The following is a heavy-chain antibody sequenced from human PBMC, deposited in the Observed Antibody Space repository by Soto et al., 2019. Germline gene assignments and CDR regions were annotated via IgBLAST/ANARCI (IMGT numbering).Heavy chain of an antibody. J-gene: IGHJ6*02. CDR1: GYTFTGNY. V-gene: IGHV1-2*02. Sequence: GASVKVSCKASGYTFTGNYMHWVRQAPGQGLEWMGWINPNSGGTNYAQKFQGRVTMTRDTSISTAYMELSRLRSGDTAVYYCAIGITRAEFLNQGKPYYYYYYGMDVWGQGTTVTVSS. CDR3: AIGITRAEFLNQGKPYYYYYYGMDV. D-gene: IGHD3-3*01. CDR2: INPNSGGT.